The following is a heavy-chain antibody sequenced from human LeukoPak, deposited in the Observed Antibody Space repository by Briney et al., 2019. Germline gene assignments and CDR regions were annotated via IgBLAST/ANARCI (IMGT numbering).Heavy chain of an antibody. CDR2: INHSGST. Sequence: PSETLSLTCAVYGGSSSGYYWSWIRQPPGKGLEWIGEINHSGSTNYNPSLKSRVTISVDTSKNQFSLKLSSVTAADTAVYYCARGSKLLWFGESWGEYYFDYWGQGTLVTVSS. V-gene: IGHV4-34*01. CDR3: ARGSKLLWFGESWGEYYFDY. J-gene: IGHJ4*02. CDR1: GGSSSGYY. D-gene: IGHD3-10*01.